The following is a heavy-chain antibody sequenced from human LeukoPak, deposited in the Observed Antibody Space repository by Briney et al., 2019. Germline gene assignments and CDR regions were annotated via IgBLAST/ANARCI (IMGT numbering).Heavy chain of an antibody. Sequence: PGGSLRLSCAASGFTFSTYWMHWVRQAPGKGLVWVSRLSPDGSSSIYADSVKGRFTVSRDKAKNTLYLQMNSLRADDTAVYYCTRSPSLGGSYWGFDYWGQGTLLTVSS. CDR1: GFTFSTYW. CDR2: LSPDGSSS. D-gene: IGHD1-26*01. V-gene: IGHV3-74*01. J-gene: IGHJ4*02. CDR3: TRSPSLGGSYWGFDY.